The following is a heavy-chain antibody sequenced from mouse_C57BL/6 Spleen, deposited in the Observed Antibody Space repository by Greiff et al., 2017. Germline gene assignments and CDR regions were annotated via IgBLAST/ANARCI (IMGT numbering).Heavy chain of an antibody. CDR3: ARGDYSHWYFDV. D-gene: IGHD1-1*01. Sequence: QVQLQQPGAELVKPGASVKMSCKASGYTFTSYWITWVKQRPGQGLEWIGDIYPGSGSTNYNEKFKSKATLTVDTSSSTAYLQLSSLTSEDSAVYYCARGDYSHWYFDVWGTGTTVTVSS. V-gene: IGHV1-55*01. J-gene: IGHJ1*03. CDR1: GYTFTSYW. CDR2: IYPGSGST.